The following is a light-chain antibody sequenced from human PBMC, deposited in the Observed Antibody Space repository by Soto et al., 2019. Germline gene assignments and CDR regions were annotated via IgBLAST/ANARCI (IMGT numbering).Light chain of an antibody. CDR1: SSDVGGYNF. V-gene: IGLV2-14*01. CDR3: SSYTSTSTRV. Sequence: QSALTQPASVSGSPGQSITISCTGTSSDVGGYNFVSWYQQHPGKAPKLMIYDVYNPPSGVSNRFSGSKSGNTASLTISGLQAEGEAEYYCSSYTSTSTRVFGTGTKLTVL. J-gene: IGLJ1*01. CDR2: DVY.